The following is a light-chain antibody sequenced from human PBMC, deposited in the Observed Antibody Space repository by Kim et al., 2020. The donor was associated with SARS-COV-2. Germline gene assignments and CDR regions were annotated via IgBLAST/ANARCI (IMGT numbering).Light chain of an antibody. CDR2: ASS. Sequence: EIVLTQSPGTLSLSPGETATLSCRASESVSSRYLAWYQQKPGQAPRLLIFASSNRAPATPDRFSGSGSGTDFTLTISRLEPEDFAAYYCQLCVTSALTFGGGTKLEI. V-gene: IGKV3-20*01. J-gene: IGKJ4*01. CDR3: QLCVTSALT. CDR1: ESVSSRY.